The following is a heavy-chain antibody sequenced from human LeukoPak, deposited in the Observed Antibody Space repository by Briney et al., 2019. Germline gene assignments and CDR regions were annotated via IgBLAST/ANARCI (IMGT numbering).Heavy chain of an antibody. Sequence: PSETLSLTCTVSGGSISSYYWSWIRRPAGKGLEWIGRIYTSGSTNYNPSLKSRVTMSVDTSKNQFSLKLSSVTAAYTAVYYCARAPDEYDSSGLDYWGQGTLVTVSS. J-gene: IGHJ4*02. CDR2: IYTSGST. V-gene: IGHV4-4*07. CDR1: GGSISSYY. D-gene: IGHD3-22*01. CDR3: ARAPDEYDSSGLDY.